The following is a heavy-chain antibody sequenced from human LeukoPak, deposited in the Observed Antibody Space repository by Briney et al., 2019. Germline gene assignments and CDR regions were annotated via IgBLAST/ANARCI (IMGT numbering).Heavy chain of an antibody. CDR3: ARGKVVAGTPGQNSWDS. V-gene: IGHV4-4*07. D-gene: IGHD6-19*01. CDR1: GGSISSYY. Sequence: SETLSLTCIVSGGSISSYYWNWIRQPAGKGLEWVGRIYTSGSTNYNPSLKSRVSMSVDTSKNQFSLKLSSVTAADTAVYYCARGKVVAGTPGQNSWDSWGQGTLVTVSS. J-gene: IGHJ4*02. CDR2: IYTSGST.